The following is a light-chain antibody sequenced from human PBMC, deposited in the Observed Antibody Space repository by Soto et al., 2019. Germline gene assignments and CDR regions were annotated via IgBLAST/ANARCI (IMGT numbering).Light chain of an antibody. CDR1: QSMSSW. Sequence: DIQMTRSPSTLSASVGDKVTITCRASQSMSSWLAWYQQKPGKAPKLLIYKASILESGVPSRFSGSGSGTEFTLTISSLQPDDFATYYCQQYQSYSHFGQGTKVEIK. CDR3: QQYQSYSH. CDR2: KAS. J-gene: IGKJ1*01. V-gene: IGKV1-5*03.